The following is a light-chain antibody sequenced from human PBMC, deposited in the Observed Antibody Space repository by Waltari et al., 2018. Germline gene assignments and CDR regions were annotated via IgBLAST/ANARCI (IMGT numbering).Light chain of an antibody. Sequence: QSVLTQPPSVSGAPGQRVTISCAGRSSNIGTYYVQWYRQLPGTAPKLLMYESNKRPSGVSDRFSVSQSGTSVSLTITGLQSEDEADYYCQSYDSTLKTDVFGSGTKLTVL. CDR3: QSYDSTLKTDV. J-gene: IGLJ6*01. V-gene: IGLV1-40*01. CDR1: SSNIGTYY. CDR2: ESN.